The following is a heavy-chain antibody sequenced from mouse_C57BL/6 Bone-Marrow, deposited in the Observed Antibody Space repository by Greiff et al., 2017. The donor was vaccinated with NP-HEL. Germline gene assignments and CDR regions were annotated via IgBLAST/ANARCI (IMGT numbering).Heavy chain of an antibody. V-gene: IGHV3-6*01. D-gene: IGHD2-1*01. Sequence: EVKLMESGPGLVKPSQSLSLTCSVTGYSITSGYYWNWIRQFPGNKLEWMGYISYDGSNNYNPSLKNRISITRDTSKNQFFLKLNSVTTEDTATYYCAREVYYGNYDWYFDVWGTGTTVTVSS. CDR2: ISYDGSN. J-gene: IGHJ1*03. CDR3: AREVYYGNYDWYFDV. CDR1: GYSITSGYY.